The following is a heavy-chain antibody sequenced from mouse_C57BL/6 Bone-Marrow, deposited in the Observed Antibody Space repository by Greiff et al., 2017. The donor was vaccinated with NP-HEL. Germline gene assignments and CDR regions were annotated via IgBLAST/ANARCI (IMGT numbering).Heavy chain of an antibody. CDR2: INYDGSST. J-gene: IGHJ2*01. Sequence: DVQLVESEGGLVQPGSSMKLSCTASGFTFSDYYMAWVRQVPEKGLEWVANINYDGSSTYYLDSLKSRFIISRDNAKNILYLQMSSLKSEDTATYYCARDGYFHYFDYWGQGTTLTVSS. V-gene: IGHV5-16*01. CDR3: ARDGYFHYFDY. D-gene: IGHD2-3*01. CDR1: GFTFSDYY.